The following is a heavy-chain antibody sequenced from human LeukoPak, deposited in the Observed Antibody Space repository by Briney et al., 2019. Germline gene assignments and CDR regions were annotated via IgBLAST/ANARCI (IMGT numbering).Heavy chain of an antibody. CDR2: IFYSGST. CDR1: SGSISTSNYY. Sequence: SETLSLTCTVSSGSISTSNYYWGWVRQPPGKALEWIGNIFYSGSTYYSPSLKSRVTISLDTSRNQFSLKLSSVTAADTAVYYCARLSSLANIAARGRTWLDPWGQGSLVTVSS. J-gene: IGHJ5*02. V-gene: IGHV4-39*07. D-gene: IGHD6-6*01. CDR3: ARLSSLANIAARGRTWLDP.